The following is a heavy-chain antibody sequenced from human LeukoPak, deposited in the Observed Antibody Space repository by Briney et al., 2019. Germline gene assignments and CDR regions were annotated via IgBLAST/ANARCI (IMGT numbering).Heavy chain of an antibody. D-gene: IGHD2-2*01. CDR3: ARDPRYCSSTSCNYYYYYYMDV. Sequence: LGASVKVSCKASGYTFTGYYMHWVRQAPGQGLEWMGWINPNSGGTNYAQKFQGRVTMTRDTSISTAYMELSRLRSYDTAVYYCARDPRYCSSTSCNYYYYYYMDVWGKGTTVTVSS. V-gene: IGHV1-2*03. CDR1: GYTFTGYY. J-gene: IGHJ6*03. CDR2: INPNSGGT.